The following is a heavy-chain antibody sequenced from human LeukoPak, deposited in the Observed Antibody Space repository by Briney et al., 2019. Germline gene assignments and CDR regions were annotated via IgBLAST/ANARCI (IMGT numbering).Heavy chain of an antibody. V-gene: IGHV1-58*02. J-gene: IGHJ3*02. D-gene: IGHD3-22*01. CDR1: GFTFTSSA. CDR2: IVVGSGNT. CDR3: AAGVSDDSSGYYYALDAFDI. Sequence: EASVKVSCKASGFTFTSSAMQWVRQARGQRLEWIGWIVVGSGNTNYAQKFQERVTITRDMSTSTACMELSSLRSEDTAVYYCAAGVSDDSSGYYYALDAFDIWGQGTMVTVSS.